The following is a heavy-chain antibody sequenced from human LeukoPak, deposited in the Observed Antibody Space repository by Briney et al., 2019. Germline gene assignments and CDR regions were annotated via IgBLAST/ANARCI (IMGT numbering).Heavy chain of an antibody. Sequence: ASVKVSCKASGYTFTSYGISWVRQDPGQGLEWMGWISGYNGYTHYANNHQGRVTMTTDTSTSTAYMELRSLRSDDTAVYYCARDEARYSSGYYPNWFDPWGQGTLVTVSS. CDR3: ARDEARYSSGYYPNWFDP. CDR2: ISGYNGYT. J-gene: IGHJ5*02. V-gene: IGHV1-18*01. CDR1: GYTFTSYG. D-gene: IGHD3-22*01.